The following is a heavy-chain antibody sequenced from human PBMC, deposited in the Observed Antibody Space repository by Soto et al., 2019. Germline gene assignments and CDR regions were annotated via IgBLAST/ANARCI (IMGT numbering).Heavy chain of an antibody. CDR3: ARPRYSSSRYAFDI. CDR1: GYRFPSYG. J-gene: IGHJ3*02. D-gene: IGHD6-13*01. CDR2: ISAYNGNT. V-gene: IGHV1-18*01. Sequence: SVKVGWEASGYRFPSYGISWVRQAPGQGLEWMGWISAYNGNTNYAQKRQGRVTMTTDTSTSTAYMELRSLRSDDTAVYYCARPRYSSSRYAFDIWAQGTMVTVSS.